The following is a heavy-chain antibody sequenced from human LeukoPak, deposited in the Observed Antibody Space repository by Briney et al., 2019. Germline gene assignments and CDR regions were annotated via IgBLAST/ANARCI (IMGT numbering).Heavy chain of an antibody. D-gene: IGHD4-17*01. CDR3: ARRRDYGEFDY. Sequence: GESLKISCKGSGYSYTSYWIGWVRQMPGKGQEWMGIIYPGDSDTRYSPSFQGQVTISADKSISTAYLQWSGLKASDTAMYYCARRRDYGEFDYWGQGTLVTVSS. J-gene: IGHJ4*02. CDR2: IYPGDSDT. V-gene: IGHV5-51*01. CDR1: GYSYTSYW.